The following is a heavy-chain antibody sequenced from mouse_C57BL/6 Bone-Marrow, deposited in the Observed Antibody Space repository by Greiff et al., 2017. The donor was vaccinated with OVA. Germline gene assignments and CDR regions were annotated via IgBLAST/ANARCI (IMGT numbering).Heavy chain of an antibody. J-gene: IGHJ2*01. CDR2: IYPRSGNT. Sequence: QVQLQQSGAELARPGASVKLSCKASGYTFTSYGISWVKQRPGQGLEWIGEIYPRSGNTYYNEKFKGKATLTADKSSSTAYIELRSLTSEDSAVYFCARDSYLSLDYWGQGTTLTVSS. CDR1: GYTFTSYG. D-gene: IGHD6-2*01. CDR3: ARDSYLSLDY. V-gene: IGHV1-81*01.